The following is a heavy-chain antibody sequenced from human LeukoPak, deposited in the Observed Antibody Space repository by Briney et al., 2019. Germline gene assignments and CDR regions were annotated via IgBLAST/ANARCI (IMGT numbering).Heavy chain of an antibody. J-gene: IGHJ6*03. D-gene: IGHD3-9*01. V-gene: IGHV1-2*02. CDR1: GYTFTGYY. CDR2: INPNSGGT. CDR3: ARAYYDILTGYSSPYYYYYYMDV. Sequence: ASVKVSCKASGYTFTGYYMHWVRQAPGQGLEWMGWINPNSGGTNYAQKFQGRVTMTRDTSISTAYMELSRLRSDDTAVYYCARAYYDILTGYSSPYYYYYYMDVWGKGTTVTVSS.